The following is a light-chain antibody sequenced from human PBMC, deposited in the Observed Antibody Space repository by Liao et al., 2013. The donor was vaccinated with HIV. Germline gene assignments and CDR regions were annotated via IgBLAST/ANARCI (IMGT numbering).Light chain of an antibody. V-gene: IGLV3-21*04. Sequence: SYVLTQPPSVSVAPGETARITCGGNNIGSKSVHWYQQKPGQAPVLVIYYDSDRPSGIPERFSGSNSGNTATLTISRVEAGDEADYYCQVWDSSSDHPGVFGGGTKLTV. CDR3: QVWDSSSDHPGV. CDR1: NIGSKS. CDR2: YDS. J-gene: IGLJ3*02.